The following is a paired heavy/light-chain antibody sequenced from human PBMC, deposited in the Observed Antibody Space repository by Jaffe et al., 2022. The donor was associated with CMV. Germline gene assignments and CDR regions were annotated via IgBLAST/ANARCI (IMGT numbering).Light chain of an antibody. V-gene: IGKV3-20*01. CDR3: QQYGGSPGIT. Sequence: ERVLTQFPDTLSLSPGERATLSCKTSQSVISNYIAWYQQIPGQAPRLLIFGASTRATGIPDRFSGSGSGTDFTLTISRLETEDFAVYYCQQYGGSPGITFGQGTRLDIK. CDR2: GAS. CDR1: QSVISNY. J-gene: IGKJ5*01.
Heavy chain of an antibody. Sequence: QVQLQESGPGLVKASETLSLTCTVSSASISSYYCNWIRQPPGKPLEWIGFIHSNGNTNSNPSLKSRVTMSIDTSKNQFSLHLSSVTAADTAVYYCARLLGYSFDSWGQGTLVTVSS. V-gene: IGHV4-4*09. CDR3: ARLLGYSFDS. D-gene: IGHD5-12*01. J-gene: IGHJ4*02. CDR2: IHSNGNT. CDR1: SASISSYY.